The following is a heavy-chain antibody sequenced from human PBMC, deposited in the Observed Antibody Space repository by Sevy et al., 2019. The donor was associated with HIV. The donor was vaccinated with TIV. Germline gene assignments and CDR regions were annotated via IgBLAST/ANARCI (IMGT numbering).Heavy chain of an antibody. Sequence: GGSLRLSCTASGFTFSSYAMHWVRQAPGKGLEWVAVISYDGSNKYYADSVKGRFTISRDNSKNTPYLQMNSLRAEDTAVYCCARDLYIVVVPAAPVFDYWGQGTLVTVSS. CDR3: ARDLYIVVVPAAPVFDY. J-gene: IGHJ4*02. V-gene: IGHV3-30*04. CDR1: GFTFSSYA. CDR2: ISYDGSNK. D-gene: IGHD2-2*01.